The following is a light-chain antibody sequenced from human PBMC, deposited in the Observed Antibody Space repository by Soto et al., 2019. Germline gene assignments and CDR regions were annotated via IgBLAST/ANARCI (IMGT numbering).Light chain of an antibody. V-gene: IGKV1-9*01. Sequence: DVRMTQSPSSLSASVGDTITITCRASRTINTYLNWFQQKPGEPPRLLIYGASTLHDGVPSRFSGSGSGTEFTLTITSLQPEDFATYYCQQLNSFPITFGQGTRLEIK. CDR3: QQLNSFPIT. CDR2: GAS. CDR1: RTINTY. J-gene: IGKJ5*01.